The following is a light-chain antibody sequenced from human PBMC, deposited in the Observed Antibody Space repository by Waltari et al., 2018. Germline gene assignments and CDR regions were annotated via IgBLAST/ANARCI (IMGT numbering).Light chain of an antibody. V-gene: IGLV2-11*01. CDR3: CSFAGTYTWV. J-gene: IGLJ3*02. Sequence: SALTQPRSVSGSPGQSVTISCTGTTSDVGGYNYVSWYQHHPGKAPKLMIFDVTQRPSGVPDRFSGSKSAHPASLTISGLQAEDEADYYCCSFAGTYTWVFGGGTKVTVL. CDR1: TSDVGGYNY. CDR2: DVT.